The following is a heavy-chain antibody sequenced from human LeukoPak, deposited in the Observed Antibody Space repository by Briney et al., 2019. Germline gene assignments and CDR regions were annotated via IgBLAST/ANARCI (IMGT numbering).Heavy chain of an antibody. J-gene: IGHJ6*02. D-gene: IGHD6-13*01. CDR1: GYTFTGYY. V-gene: IGHV1-2*02. Sequence: ASVKVSCKASGYTFTGYYMHWVRQAPGQGLEWMGWMNPNSSGTNYAQKFQGRVTMTRDTSISTAYMELSRLRSDDTAVYYCARDVPIAAAGTIKYYYYGMDVWGQGTTVTVSS. CDR3: ARDVPIAAAGTIKYYYYGMDV. CDR2: MNPNSSGT.